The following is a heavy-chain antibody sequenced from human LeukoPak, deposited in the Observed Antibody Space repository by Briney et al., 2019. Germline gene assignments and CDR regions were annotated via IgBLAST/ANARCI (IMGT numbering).Heavy chain of an antibody. CDR2: ISSSSSYI. D-gene: IGHD2-8*02. J-gene: IGHJ5*02. CDR1: GFTFSSYS. CDR3: ARSGATPNKNWFDP. Sequence: GGSLRLSCAASGFTFSSYSMNWVRQAPGKGLEWVSSISSSSSYIYYADSVKGRFTISRDNAKNSLYLQMNSLRAEDTAVYYCARSGATPNKNWFDPWGQGTLVTVSS. V-gene: IGHV3-21*01.